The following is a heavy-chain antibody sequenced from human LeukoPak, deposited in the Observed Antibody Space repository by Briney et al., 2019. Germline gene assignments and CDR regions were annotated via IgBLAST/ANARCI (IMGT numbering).Heavy chain of an antibody. CDR3: TTEAYYYDSGAIKYFDY. D-gene: IGHD3-22*01. Sequence: PGGSLRLSCAASGFSFSDQYIDWVRQAPGKGLEWVGRIGNKANGYTTEYAASVKGRFTISRDDSKNSLYLQMNSLKTEDTAVYYCTTEAYYYDSGAIKYFDYWGQGTLVTVSS. J-gene: IGHJ4*02. CDR1: GFSFSDQY. CDR2: IGNKANGYTT. V-gene: IGHV3-72*01.